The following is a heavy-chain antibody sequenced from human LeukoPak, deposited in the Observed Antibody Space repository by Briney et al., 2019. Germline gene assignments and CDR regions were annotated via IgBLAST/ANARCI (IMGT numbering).Heavy chain of an antibody. D-gene: IGHD1-26*01. Sequence: GGSLRLSCAASGFTFSDYNLNWVRQAPGKGLEWVSSISGGSYYIYYADSVKGRFTISRDNAKNSLFLQMNSLRAEDTAVYYCARDRGSGSYPFDYWGQGTLVTVSS. V-gene: IGHV3-21*01. J-gene: IGHJ4*02. CDR1: GFTFSDYN. CDR3: ARDRGSGSYPFDY. CDR2: ISGGSYYI.